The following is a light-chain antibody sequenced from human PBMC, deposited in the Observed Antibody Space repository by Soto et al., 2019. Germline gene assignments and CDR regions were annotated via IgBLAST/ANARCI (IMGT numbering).Light chain of an antibody. Sequence: EIVMTQSPATLSVSPGETATLSCRASQSVNSNLAWYQQKPGQAPRLLISDASTRAAGLPARFSGSGSGTNFTLPFSSFLSEDFAVYFCQQSNNWPKTFGQGTRGDIK. CDR1: QSVNSN. CDR3: QQSNNWPKT. CDR2: DAS. V-gene: IGKV3-15*01. J-gene: IGKJ1*01.